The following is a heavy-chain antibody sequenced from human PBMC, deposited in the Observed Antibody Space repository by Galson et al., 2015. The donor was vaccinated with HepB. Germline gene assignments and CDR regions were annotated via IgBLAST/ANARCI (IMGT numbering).Heavy chain of an antibody. D-gene: IGHD3-3*01. CDR1: GFAFSSYA. CDR3: ARDPGYYDFWSGPIDY. Sequence: SLRLSCAASGFAFSSYAMHWVRQAPGKGLEWVALISDDVSKKYYADSVQGRFTISRDNSKKTVYLQMNSLRGEDTAVYYCARDPGYYDFWSGPIDYWGLGTLVSVSP. J-gene: IGHJ4*02. V-gene: IGHV3-30-3*01. CDR2: ISDDVSKK.